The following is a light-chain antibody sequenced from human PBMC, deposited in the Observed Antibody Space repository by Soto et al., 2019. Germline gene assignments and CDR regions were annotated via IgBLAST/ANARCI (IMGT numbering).Light chain of an antibody. CDR2: DAS. CDR1: QGVSSS. J-gene: IGKJ5*01. V-gene: IGKV1D-13*01. Sequence: AIQLTQSPSSLSASVGDRVTITCRASQGVSSSLAWYQQKPGTAPKLLIYDASDLETGVPSRFSGSGSGTDFTLTISSLQPEDFATYYFQKFNNYPLTFGQGTRLEIK. CDR3: QKFNNYPLT.